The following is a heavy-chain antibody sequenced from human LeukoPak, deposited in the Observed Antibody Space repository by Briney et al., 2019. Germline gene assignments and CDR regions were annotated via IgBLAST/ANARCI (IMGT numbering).Heavy chain of an antibody. J-gene: IGHJ5*02. Sequence: ASVKVSCKASGYTFTGYYMHWVRQAPGQGLEWMGWINPNSGGTNYAQKFQGRVTMTRDTSISTAYMELSRLRSDDTAVYYCARVRGAVAGFDPWGQGTLVTVSS. CDR3: ARVRGAVAGFDP. D-gene: IGHD6-19*01. V-gene: IGHV1-2*02. CDR2: INPNSGGT. CDR1: GYTFTGYY.